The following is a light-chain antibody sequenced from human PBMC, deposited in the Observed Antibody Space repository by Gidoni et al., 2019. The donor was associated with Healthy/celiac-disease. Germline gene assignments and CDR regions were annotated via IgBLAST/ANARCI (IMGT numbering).Light chain of an antibody. V-gene: IGKV3-11*01. CDR1: QSVSSY. J-gene: IGKJ5*01. CDR3: QQRSNWPPSIT. Sequence: EIVLTQYPATLSLSPGERATLSCRASQSVSSYLAWYQQKPGQAPRLLIYDASNRATGIPARFSGSGSGTDFTLTISSLEPEDFAVYYCQQRSNWPPSITCGQGTRLEIK. CDR2: DAS.